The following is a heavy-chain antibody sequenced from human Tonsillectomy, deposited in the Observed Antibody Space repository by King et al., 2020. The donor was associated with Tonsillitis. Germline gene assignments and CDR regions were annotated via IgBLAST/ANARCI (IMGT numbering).Heavy chain of an antibody. CDR3: ASYYDGSGSEDAFDI. V-gene: IGHV3-7*03. Sequence: VQLVESGGGLVLPGGSGRLSWVASGFTFRSYGRSWVGKAPGKGREWVATIKKYGGEKYKVDSGKGRFTISRDNAKNSLYLQMKNLRVEDTAVYYCASYYDGSGSEDAFDIWGQGTMVTVSS. CDR1: GFTFRSYG. D-gene: IGHD3-22*01. CDR2: IKKYGGEK. J-gene: IGHJ3*02.